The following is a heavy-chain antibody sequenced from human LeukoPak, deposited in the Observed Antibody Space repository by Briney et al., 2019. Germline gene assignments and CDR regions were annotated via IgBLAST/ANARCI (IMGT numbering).Heavy chain of an antibody. CDR3: AKVGDYVWGSYRPIDY. D-gene: IGHD3-16*02. Sequence: GGSLRLSCAASGFTFSSYAMSWVRQAPGKGLEWVSAISGSGGSTYYADSVKGRFTISRDNSKNTLHLQMNSLRAEDTAVYYCAKVGDYVWGSYRPIDYWGQGTLVTVSS. CDR1: GFTFSSYA. CDR2: ISGSGGST. J-gene: IGHJ4*02. V-gene: IGHV3-23*01.